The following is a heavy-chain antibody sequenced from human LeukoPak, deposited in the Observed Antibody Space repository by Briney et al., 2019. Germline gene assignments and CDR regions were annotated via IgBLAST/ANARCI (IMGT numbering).Heavy chain of an antibody. J-gene: IGHJ2*01. CDR1: GFTFSSYG. CDR2: ISYDGSNK. CDR3: ARGRSPDYWYFDL. V-gene: IGHV3-30*03. Sequence: GGSLRLSCAASGFTFSSYGMHWVRQAPGKGLEWVAVISYDGSNKYYADSVKGRFTISRDNSNTLYLEMNSLRPEDTAVFYCARGRSPDYWYFDLWGRGTPVTVSS.